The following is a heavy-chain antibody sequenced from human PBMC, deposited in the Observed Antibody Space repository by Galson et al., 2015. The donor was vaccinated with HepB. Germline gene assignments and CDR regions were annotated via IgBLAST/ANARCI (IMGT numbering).Heavy chain of an antibody. V-gene: IGHV3-48*01. J-gene: IGHJ3*02. CDR2: ISSSSSTI. D-gene: IGHD2-21*01. CDR1: GFTFSSYS. Sequence: SLRLSCAASGFTFSSYSMNWVRQAPGKGLEWVSYISSSSSTIYYADSVKGRFTISRDNAKNSLYLQMNSLRAEDTAVYYCARARTVIEAHAFDIWGQGTMVTVSS. CDR3: ARARTVIEAHAFDI.